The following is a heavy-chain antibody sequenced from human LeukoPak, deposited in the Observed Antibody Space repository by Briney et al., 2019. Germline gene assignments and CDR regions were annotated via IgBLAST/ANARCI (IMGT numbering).Heavy chain of an antibody. J-gene: IGHJ4*02. V-gene: IGHV3-30*02. CDR3: AKDQGYYDSSGYSTEY. Sequence: GGSLRLSCAASGFTFSSYGMHWVRPAPGKGLEWVAFIRYDGNNKHYADSVKGRFTISRDNSKNTLYLQMNSLRAEDTAVYYCAKDQGYYDSSGYSTEYWGQGTLVTVSS. CDR1: GFTFSSYG. CDR2: IRYDGNNK. D-gene: IGHD3-22*01.